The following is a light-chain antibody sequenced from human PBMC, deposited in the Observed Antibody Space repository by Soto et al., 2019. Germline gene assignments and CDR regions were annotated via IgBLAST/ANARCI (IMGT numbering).Light chain of an antibody. CDR2: GAS. J-gene: IGKJ5*01. Sequence: EIVLTPSPGTLSLSPGERVTLSCRASQSVASSVAWYQQKPGQAPRLILYGASTRATGFPARFSGSGSGTEFTLTISSLQSEDFAVYLCQQYHYWPITFGQGTRLEIK. CDR3: QQYHYWPIT. V-gene: IGKV3-15*01. CDR1: QSVASS.